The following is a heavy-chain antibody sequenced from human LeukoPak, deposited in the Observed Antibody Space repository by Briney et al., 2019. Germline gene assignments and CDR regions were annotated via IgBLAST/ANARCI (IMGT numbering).Heavy chain of an antibody. J-gene: IGHJ4*02. CDR1: GLTVTSSY. Sequence: GGSLRLSFVLSGLTVTSSYMGWVRQAPAKGLEWVSVINTVGTTYYADSVRGRFTISRDNSKNTLYLQMNSLRVEDTAVYYCAGSLAYCGGDCRLGDYWGQGTLVTVSS. CDR3: AGSLAYCGGDCRLGDY. V-gene: IGHV3-66*01. CDR2: INTVGTT. D-gene: IGHD2-21*02.